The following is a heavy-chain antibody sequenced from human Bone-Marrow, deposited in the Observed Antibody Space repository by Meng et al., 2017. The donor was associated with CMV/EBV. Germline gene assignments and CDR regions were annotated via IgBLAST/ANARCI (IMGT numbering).Heavy chain of an antibody. CDR3: ASDITVIAARLAH. J-gene: IGHJ5*02. CDR1: GYTFTGYY. Sequence: ASVKVSCKASGYTFTGYYMHRVRQAPGQGLEWMGWINPNSGGTNYAPKFQGRVTLTKDTSISTSYMELSGLRSDDTAVYYCASDITVIAARLAHWGQGPQVTVYS. D-gene: IGHD6-6*01. V-gene: IGHV1-2*02. CDR2: INPNSGGT.